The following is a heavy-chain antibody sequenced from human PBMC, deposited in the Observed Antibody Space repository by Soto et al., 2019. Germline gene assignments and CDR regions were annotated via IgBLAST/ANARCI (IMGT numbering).Heavy chain of an antibody. D-gene: IGHD6-13*01. J-gene: IGHJ4*02. CDR3: AHRSIAAAGSWDVGSFDY. CDR1: GFSLSTSGVG. V-gene: IGHV2-5*02. CDR2: IYWDDDK. Sequence: QITLKESGPTLVKPTQTLTLTCTFSGFSLSTSGVGLGWLRQPPGKALEYLALIYWDDDKRYSPSLRSRLTITKDTSQNQVVLTLTNMDPVDTATYYCAHRSIAAAGSWDVGSFDYWGQGTLVTVSS.